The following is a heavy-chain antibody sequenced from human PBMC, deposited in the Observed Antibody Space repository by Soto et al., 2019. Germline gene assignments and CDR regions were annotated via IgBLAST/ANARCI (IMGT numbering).Heavy chain of an antibody. J-gene: IGHJ4*02. D-gene: IGHD5-12*01. V-gene: IGHV3-30-3*01. Sequence: GGSLRLSCAASGFTFSSYAMHWVRQAPGKGLEWVAVISYDGSNKYYADSVKGRFTISRDNSKNTLYLQMNSLRAEDTAVYYCARGSLEMATTFDYWGQGTLVTVSS. CDR2: ISYDGSNK. CDR3: ARGSLEMATTFDY. CDR1: GFTFSSYA.